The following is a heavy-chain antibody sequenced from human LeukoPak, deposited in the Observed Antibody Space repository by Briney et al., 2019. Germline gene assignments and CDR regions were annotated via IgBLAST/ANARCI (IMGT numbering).Heavy chain of an antibody. J-gene: IGHJ5*02. CDR1: GYSFTSYW. V-gene: IGHV5-51*01. CDR2: IYPGDSDT. CDR3: ARHGSGSYYNAGWFDP. Sequence: GESLKISCKGSGYSFTSYWIGWVRQMPGKGLEWMGIIYPGDSDTRYSPSFQGQVIISADKSISTAYLQWSSLKASDTAMYYCARHGSGSYYNAGWFDPWGQGTLVTVSS. D-gene: IGHD3-10*01.